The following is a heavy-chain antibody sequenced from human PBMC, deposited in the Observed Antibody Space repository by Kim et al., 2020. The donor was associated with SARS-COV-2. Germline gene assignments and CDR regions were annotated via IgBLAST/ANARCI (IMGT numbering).Heavy chain of an antibody. D-gene: IGHD2-8*01. J-gene: IGHJ4*02. V-gene: IGHV3-23*01. Sequence: YPDPVKGRFTVSRDNSKNTLYLQMNSLRAEDTAVFYCAKVYDGCEYYFDYWGQGTLVTVSS. CDR3: AKVYDGCEYYFDY.